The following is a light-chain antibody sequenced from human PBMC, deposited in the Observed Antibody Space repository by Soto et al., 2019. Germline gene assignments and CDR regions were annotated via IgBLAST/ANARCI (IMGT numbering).Light chain of an antibody. J-gene: IGKJ1*01. CDR3: QQYGRSPWT. CDR2: GAS. CDR1: RSVSSNY. V-gene: IGKV3-20*01. Sequence: EIVLTQSPGTLSLSPGERATLSCWATRSVSSNYLAWYQQKPGQAPRLLIYGASSRATGIPDRFSGTGSGTDFTLTISRLEPEDFAVYYCQQYGRSPWTFGQGTKVDI.